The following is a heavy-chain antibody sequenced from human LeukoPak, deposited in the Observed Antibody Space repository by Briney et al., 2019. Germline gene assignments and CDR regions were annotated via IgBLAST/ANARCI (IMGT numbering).Heavy chain of an antibody. V-gene: IGHV3-73*01. CDR2: IRSKANSYAT. D-gene: IGHD3-10*01. CDR3: TSLITMVRGVIGLLYVN. CDR1: GFTFSGSA. Sequence: PGGSLRLSCAASGFTFSGSAMHWVRQASGKGLEWVGRIRSKANSYATAFAASVKGRFTISRDDSKNTAYLQMNSLKTEDTAVYYCTSLITMVRGVIGLLYVNWGQGTLVTVSS. J-gene: IGHJ4*02.